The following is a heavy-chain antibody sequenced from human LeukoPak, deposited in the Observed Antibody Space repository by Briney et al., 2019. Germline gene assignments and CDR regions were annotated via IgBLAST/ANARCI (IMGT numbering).Heavy chain of an antibody. Sequence: GGSLRLSCAASGFTFSSYSMNWVRQAPGKGLDWVSSISSSSSYIYYADSVKGRFTISRDNAKNSLYLQMNSLRAEDTAVYYCARDLDSSGYYGAFDIWGQGTMVTVSS. CDR2: ISSSSSYI. V-gene: IGHV3-21*01. J-gene: IGHJ3*02. CDR3: ARDLDSSGYYGAFDI. CDR1: GFTFSSYS. D-gene: IGHD3-22*01.